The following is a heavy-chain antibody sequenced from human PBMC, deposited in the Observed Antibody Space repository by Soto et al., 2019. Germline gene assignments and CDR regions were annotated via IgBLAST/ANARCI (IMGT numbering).Heavy chain of an antibody. V-gene: IGHV1-69*01. D-gene: IGHD6-19*01. CDR2: IIPIFRTT. CDR1: GGTFSTYA. J-gene: IGHJ6*02. CDR3: ASEWARTNGWPRTPNYGMDV. Sequence: QVQLVQSGAEVKKPGSSVKVSCKTSGGTFSTYAISWVRQAPGQGLEWMGGIIPIFRTTNYAQKFRGRVTIPADESTGTAYMELSSLRTADTAMYYCASEWARTNGWPRTPNYGMDVWGQGTTVTVSS.